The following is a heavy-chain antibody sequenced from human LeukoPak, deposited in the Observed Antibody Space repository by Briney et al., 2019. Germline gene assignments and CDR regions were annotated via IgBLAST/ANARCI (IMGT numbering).Heavy chain of an antibody. CDR3: ARHLGYCSSAGCNSWFDP. J-gene: IGHJ5*02. Sequence: SSETLSLTCTVSGDSISSSSYYWGWIRQPPGKGLEWIASIYSSVTYYNPSLKSRVTISVDTSKNQFSLNLSSVTAADTAVYYCARHLGYCSSAGCNSWFDPWGQGTLVTVSS. CDR1: GDSISSSSYY. V-gene: IGHV4-39*01. D-gene: IGHD2-2*03. CDR2: IYSSVT.